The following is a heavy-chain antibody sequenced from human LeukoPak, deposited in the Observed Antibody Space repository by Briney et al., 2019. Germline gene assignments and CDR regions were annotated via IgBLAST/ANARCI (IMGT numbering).Heavy chain of an antibody. CDR3: ARLIGDYYDSSGYIDY. Sequence: GGSLRLSCAASGFTFSSYSMNWVRQAPGKGLEWVSSISSSSSYIYYADSVKGRFTISRDNAKNSLYLQMNSLRAEDTAVYYCARLIGDYYDSSGYIDYWGQGTLVTVSS. CDR2: ISSSSSYI. V-gene: IGHV3-21*01. D-gene: IGHD3-22*01. J-gene: IGHJ4*02. CDR1: GFTFSSYS.